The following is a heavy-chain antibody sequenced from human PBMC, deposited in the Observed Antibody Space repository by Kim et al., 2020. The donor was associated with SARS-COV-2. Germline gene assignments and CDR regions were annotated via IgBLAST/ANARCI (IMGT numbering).Heavy chain of an antibody. CDR2: FDPEDGET. CDR1: GYTLTELS. J-gene: IGHJ5*02. CDR3: ATGPSIAAAGNWFDP. Sequence: ASVKVSCKVSGYTLTELSMHWVRQATGKGLEWMGGFDPEDGETIYAQKFQGRVTMTEDTSTDTAYMELSSLRSEDTAVYYCATGPSIAAAGNWFDPWGQGTLVTVSS. V-gene: IGHV1-24*01. D-gene: IGHD6-13*01.